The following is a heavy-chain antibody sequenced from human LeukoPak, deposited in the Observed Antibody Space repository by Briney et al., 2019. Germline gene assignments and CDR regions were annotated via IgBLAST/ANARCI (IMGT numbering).Heavy chain of an antibody. CDR3: ARWGQGDLRYCSSTSCYRAFDI. D-gene: IGHD2-2*01. Sequence: PSETLSLTCTVSGGSFSTHYWSWIRQPAGKGLEWIGRIHSSGSTNCNPSLKSRVTMSMDMSKNRFSLRLTSVTAADTAVYYCARWGQGDLRYCSSTSCYRAFDIWGQGTMVTVSS. CDR1: GGSFSTHY. J-gene: IGHJ3*02. V-gene: IGHV4-4*07. CDR2: IHSSGST.